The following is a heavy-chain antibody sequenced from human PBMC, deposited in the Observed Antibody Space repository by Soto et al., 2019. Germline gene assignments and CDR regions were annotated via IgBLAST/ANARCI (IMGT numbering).Heavy chain of an antibody. D-gene: IGHD5-12*01. V-gene: IGHV3-66*01. Sequence: QLVESGGGLVQPGGSLRLSCAASGFSVSNNYMKWVRQAPGKGLEWVSLIYSGGSTYYADSVKGRFHISRDNSKNTLFLQMNSLRVEDTAVYYCARDRGYRWGQGTMVTVSS. CDR3: ARDRGYR. CDR2: IYSGGST. J-gene: IGHJ3*01. CDR1: GFSVSNNY.